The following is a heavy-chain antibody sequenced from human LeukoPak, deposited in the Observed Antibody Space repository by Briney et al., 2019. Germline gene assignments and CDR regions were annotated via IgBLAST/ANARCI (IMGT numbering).Heavy chain of an antibody. CDR1: GGSISSGSYC. V-gene: IGHV4-61*09. J-gene: IGHJ4*02. CDR3: ARVSSSWMACDY. Sequence: SETLSLTCTVSGGSISSGSYCWSWIRQPAGKGLEWIGHIHTSGSTNYNPALKSRVTISVDTSKNQFSLKLSSVTATDTAVYYCARVSSSWMACDYWGQGTLVTVSS. D-gene: IGHD6-13*01. CDR2: IHTSGST.